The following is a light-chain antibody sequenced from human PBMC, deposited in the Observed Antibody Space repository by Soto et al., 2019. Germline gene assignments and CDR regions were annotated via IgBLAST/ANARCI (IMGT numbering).Light chain of an antibody. CDR1: QSISSY. CDR2: AAS. Sequence: IQMTQSPSSLSASVGDRVTITCRASQSISSYLNWYQQKPGKAPKLLIYAASSLQSGVPSRVSGSGSGTDFTLTISSLQPEDFATYCCEHRSSTPLYTFGQGAKLELK. CDR3: EHRSSTPLYT. V-gene: IGKV1-39*01. J-gene: IGKJ2*01.